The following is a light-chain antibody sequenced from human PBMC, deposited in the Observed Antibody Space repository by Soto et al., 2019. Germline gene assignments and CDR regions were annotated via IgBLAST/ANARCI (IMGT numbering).Light chain of an antibody. J-gene: IGKJ2*01. CDR3: QQYNSYRYT. V-gene: IGKV1-5*01. CDR2: DAS. CDR1: QSVSSW. Sequence: DTQMTQFPSTLSASVGDRVTITCRASQSVSSWLAWYQQKPGKAPKLLIYDASSLEIGVPSRFSGSGSGTEFTLTISSLQPDDFATYYCQQYNSYRYTFGQGTKLEIK.